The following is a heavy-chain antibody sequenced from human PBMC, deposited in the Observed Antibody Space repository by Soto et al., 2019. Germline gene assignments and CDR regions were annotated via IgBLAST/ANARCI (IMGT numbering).Heavy chain of an antibody. V-gene: IGHV1-69*04. D-gene: IGHD6-13*01. CDR3: ARDSYGSAWYFDP. J-gene: IGHJ5*02. CDR1: GYTFTCYD. Sequence: PVKVSCKASGYTFTCYDIHWVRQAPGQRLEWMGRIIPILGIAKYAQKFQGRVTITADKSTSTAYMELSSLRSEDTAVYYCARDSYGSAWYFDPWGQGTLVTVSS. CDR2: IIPILGIA.